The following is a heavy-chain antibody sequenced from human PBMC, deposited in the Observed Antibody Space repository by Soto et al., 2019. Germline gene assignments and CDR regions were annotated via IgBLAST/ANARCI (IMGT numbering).Heavy chain of an antibody. CDR3: AKYRRSSWNFDM. Sequence: QVQLVESGGVVVQPGRSLRLSCAASGFTFSSYGMHWVRQAPGKGLEWVAVISYDGSNKYYADSVKGRFTISRDNSKYTLYRQMINVRAEDTGEYYCAKYRRSSWNFDMWGRGSLGTVSS. CDR1: GFTFSSYG. CDR2: ISYDGSNK. V-gene: IGHV3-30*18. D-gene: IGHD6-13*01. J-gene: IGHJ2*01.